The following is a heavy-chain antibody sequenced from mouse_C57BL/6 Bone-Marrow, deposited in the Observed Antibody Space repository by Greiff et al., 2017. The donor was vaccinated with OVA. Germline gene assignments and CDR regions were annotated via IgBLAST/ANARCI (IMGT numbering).Heavy chain of an antibody. J-gene: IGHJ2*01. CDR1: GYTFTSYW. D-gene: IGHD1-1*01. CDR2: IYPGNSDT. CDR3: TRGYYGSLIYFDY. Sequence: VQLQQSGTVLARPGASVKMSCKTSGYTFTSYWMHWVKQRPGQGLEWIGAIYPGNSDTSYNQKFKGKAKLTAVTSASTAYMELSSLTNEDSAVYYCTRGYYGSLIYFDYWGQGTTLTVSS. V-gene: IGHV1-5*01.